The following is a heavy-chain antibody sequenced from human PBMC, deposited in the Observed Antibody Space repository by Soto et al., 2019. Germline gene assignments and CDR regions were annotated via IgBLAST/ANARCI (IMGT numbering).Heavy chain of an antibody. D-gene: IGHD5-12*01. V-gene: IGHV3-23*01. Sequence: EVQLLESGGGLVQPGGSLRLACAASGFSFSSYAMVWVRQAPGKGLEWVSVISARGGSSYFADSVKGRFTISRDNSTTVLSLERNSLRAEDTATFFCATASCAYSASVDHWGQGPLVLVSS. CDR2: ISARGGSS. CDR3: ATASCAYSASVDH. J-gene: IGHJ4*02. CDR1: GFSFSSYA.